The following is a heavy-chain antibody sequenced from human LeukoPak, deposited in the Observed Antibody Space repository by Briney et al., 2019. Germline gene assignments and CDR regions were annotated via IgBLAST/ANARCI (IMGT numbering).Heavy chain of an antibody. CDR2: ISSSSGYI. V-gene: IGHV3-21*01. CDR1: GFTFSSYS. J-gene: IGHJ5*02. CDR3: ARDAFDP. Sequence: PGGSLRLSCAASGFTFSSYSMNWVRQAPEKGLEWVASISSSSGYIYYADSVKGRFTISRDNAKNALYLQMNSLRAEDTAVYYCARDAFDPWGQGTLVTVFS.